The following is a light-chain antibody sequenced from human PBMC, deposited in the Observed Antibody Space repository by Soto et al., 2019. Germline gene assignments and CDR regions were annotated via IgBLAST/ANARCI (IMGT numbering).Light chain of an antibody. CDR2: GAS. CDR3: QQYSKWPLT. CDR1: QSVSSY. Sequence: EIVMTQSPATLSVSPGERVTLSCRASQSVSSYLAWYQQKPGQAPRLLIYGASTGATGIPARFSGSGSGTEFILTISSLQSADFAVYYCQQYSKWPLTFCGGTQVEIK. V-gene: IGKV3-15*01. J-gene: IGKJ4*01.